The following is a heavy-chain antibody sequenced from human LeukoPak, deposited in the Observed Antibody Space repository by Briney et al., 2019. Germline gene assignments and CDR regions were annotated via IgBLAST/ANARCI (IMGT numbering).Heavy chain of an antibody. CDR3: ARDIDYDSSGYYPHFDY. D-gene: IGHD3-22*01. J-gene: IGHJ4*02. CDR2: INPSGGST. Sequence: GASVKDSCKASGYTFTSYYMHWVRQAPGQGLEWMGIINPSGGSTSYAQKFQGRVTMTRDTSTSTVYMELSSLRSEDTAVYYCARDIDYDSSGYYPHFDYWGQGTLVTVSS. CDR1: GYTFTSYY. V-gene: IGHV1-46*01.